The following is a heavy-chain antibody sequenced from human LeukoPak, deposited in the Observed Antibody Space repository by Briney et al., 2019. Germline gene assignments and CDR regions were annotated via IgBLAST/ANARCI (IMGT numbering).Heavy chain of an antibody. CDR1: GFTFSSYA. CDR2: ISYDGGSK. Sequence: GRSLRLSCVVSGLTSGFTFSSYAMHWVRQALGKELEWVAFISYDGGSKYYADSVKGRFTISRDNSKNSVFLQMDSLRAEDTAVYYCAESDGYNYDYWGQGALVTVSS. J-gene: IGHJ4*02. D-gene: IGHD5-18*01. CDR3: AESDGYNYDY. V-gene: IGHV3-30-3*01.